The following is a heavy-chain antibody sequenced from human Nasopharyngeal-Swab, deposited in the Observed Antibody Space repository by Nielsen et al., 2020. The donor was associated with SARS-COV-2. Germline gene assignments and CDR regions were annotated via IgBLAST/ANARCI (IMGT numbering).Heavy chain of an antibody. CDR3: ARGRYSSGWYGFDP. Sequence: SETLSLTCTVSGGSISSGGYYWSWIRQHPGKGLEWIGYIYYSGSTYYNPSLKSRVTISVDTSKNQFSLKLSSVTAADTAVYYCARGRYSSGWYGFDPWGQGTLVTVSS. CDR1: GGSISSGGYY. CDR2: IYYSGST. V-gene: IGHV4-31*03. D-gene: IGHD6-19*01. J-gene: IGHJ5*02.